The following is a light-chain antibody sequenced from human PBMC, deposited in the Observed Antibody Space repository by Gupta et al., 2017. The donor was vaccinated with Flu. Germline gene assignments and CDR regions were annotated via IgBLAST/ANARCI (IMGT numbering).Light chain of an antibody. CDR3: QQDGSSSWT. CDR2: GAS. Sequence: EIVLTQSPGTLSLSPGERATLSCRASQSVSSSYLAWYQQKPGQAPRLLIYGASSRATGIPDRFSRSGSGTDFTLTISRLEPEDFAVYYCQQDGSSSWTFAPWSKLEIK. J-gene: IGKJ1*01. V-gene: IGKV3-20*01. CDR1: QSVSSSY.